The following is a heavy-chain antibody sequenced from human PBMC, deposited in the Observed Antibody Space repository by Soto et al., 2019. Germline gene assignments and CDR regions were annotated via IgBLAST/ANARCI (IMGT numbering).Heavy chain of an antibody. CDR1: DGSISGYY. V-gene: IGHV4-59*08. Sequence: TSETLSLTCVVSDGSISGYYWSWIRQPPGKGLEWIAYIHDSGTTDYNPSLRSRVTISMDVSKNQFSLRLSSVTATDTAVYYCATGRMSLWQLDLTRGTNFDYWGQGTLVTVSS. CDR3: ATGRMSLWQLDLTRGTNFDY. D-gene: IGHD6-6*01. CDR2: IHDSGTT. J-gene: IGHJ4*02.